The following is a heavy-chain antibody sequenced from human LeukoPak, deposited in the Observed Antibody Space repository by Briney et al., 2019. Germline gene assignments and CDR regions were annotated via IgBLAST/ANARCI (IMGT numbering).Heavy chain of an antibody. CDR2: IIPIFGTA. Sequence: SVKVSCKASGGTFSSYAISWVRQAPGQGLEWMGGIIPIFGTANYAQKFQGRVTITTDESTSTAYMELSSLRSEDTAVYYCARGSTVVGYYYYYMDVWGKGTTVTVSS. J-gene: IGHJ6*03. CDR3: ARGSTVVGYYYYYMDV. V-gene: IGHV1-69*05. D-gene: IGHD1-26*01. CDR1: GGTFSSYA.